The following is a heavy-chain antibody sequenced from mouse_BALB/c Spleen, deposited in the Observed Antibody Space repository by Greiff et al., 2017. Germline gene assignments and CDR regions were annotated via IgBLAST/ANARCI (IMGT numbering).Heavy chain of an antibody. Sequence: DVKLVESGGGLVQPGGSRKLSCAASGFTFTSFGMHWVRQAPAKGLEWVAYISSGSSTINYADTVKGRFTIARDKPKNTLFLQMTSLRSEDTAMYYCARRKINWDFDYWGQGTTLTVSS. J-gene: IGHJ2*01. V-gene: IGHV5-17*02. CDR2: ISSGSSTI. CDR3: ARRKINWDFDY. D-gene: IGHD4-1*01. CDR1: GFTFTSFG.